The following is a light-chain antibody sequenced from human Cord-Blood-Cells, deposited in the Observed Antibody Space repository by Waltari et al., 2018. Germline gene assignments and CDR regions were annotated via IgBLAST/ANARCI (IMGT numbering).Light chain of an antibody. Sequence: QSALTQPASVSGSPGKSITISCTGTSSDVGGYNYVSWYQQHPGKAPKLMIYEVSNRPSGVSNRFSGSKSGNTASLTISGLQAEDEADYYCSSYTSSSTLYVFGTWTKVTVL. V-gene: IGLV2-14*01. CDR2: EVS. J-gene: IGLJ1*01. CDR1: SSDVGGYNY. CDR3: SSYTSSSTLYV.